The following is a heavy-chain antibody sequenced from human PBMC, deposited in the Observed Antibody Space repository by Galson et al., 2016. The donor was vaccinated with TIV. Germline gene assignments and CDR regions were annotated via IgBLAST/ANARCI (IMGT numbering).Heavy chain of an antibody. J-gene: IGHJ6*02. Sequence: SLRLSCAASGFSFMSYGMHWVRQVPGKGLEWVAVIQYDGKNPYYADSVKGRFTISRDNLKNTRYLQMNSLRAEDTAVYYCAREAFSTHNSYGFDVWGPGTPVTVSS. CDR2: IQYDGKNP. CDR1: GFSFMSYG. V-gene: IGHV3-33*05. D-gene: IGHD3-3*02. CDR3: AREAFSTHNSYGFDV.